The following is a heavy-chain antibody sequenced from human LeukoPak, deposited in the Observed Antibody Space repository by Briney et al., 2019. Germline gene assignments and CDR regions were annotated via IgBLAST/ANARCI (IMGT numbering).Heavy chain of an antibody. J-gene: IGHJ4*02. D-gene: IGHD1-26*01. CDR1: GFTVSSNY. Sequence: GGSLRLSCAASGFTVSSNYMSWVRQAPGKGLEWVSAISGSGGSTYYADFVKGRFTISRDNSKNTLYLQMNSLRAEDTAVYYCAKGGVGSYDYWGQGTLVTVSS. CDR2: ISGSGGST. V-gene: IGHV3-23*01. CDR3: AKGGVGSYDY.